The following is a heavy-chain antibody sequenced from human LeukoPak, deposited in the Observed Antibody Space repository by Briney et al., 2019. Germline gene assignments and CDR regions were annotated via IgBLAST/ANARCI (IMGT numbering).Heavy chain of an antibody. J-gene: IGHJ3*02. Sequence: GGSLRLSCAASGFTFDGYAMRWVRQAPGKGLEWVSGISWNSGSIGYADSVKGRFTISRDNAKNSLYLQMNSLRAEDMALYYCAKDLAYSSTEGAFEIWGQGTMVTV. CDR1: GFTFDGYA. CDR3: AKDLAYSSTEGAFEI. CDR2: ISWNSGSI. V-gene: IGHV3-9*03. D-gene: IGHD6-13*01.